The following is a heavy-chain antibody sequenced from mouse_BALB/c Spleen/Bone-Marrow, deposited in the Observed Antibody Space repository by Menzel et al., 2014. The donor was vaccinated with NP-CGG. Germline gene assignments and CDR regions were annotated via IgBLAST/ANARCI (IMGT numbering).Heavy chain of an antibody. D-gene: IGHD1-1*01. CDR3: ARRGYYYGSSYVDY. J-gene: IGHJ2*01. CDR1: GYAFSSYW. V-gene: IGHV1-80*01. CDR2: IYPGDGDT. Sequence: QVQLKESGAELVRPGSSVKISCKASGYAFSSYWMNWVKQRPGQGLEWIGQIYPGDGDTNYNGKFKGKATLTADKSSSTAYMQLSSLTSKDSAVYFCARRGYYYGSSYVDYWGQGTTLTVSS.